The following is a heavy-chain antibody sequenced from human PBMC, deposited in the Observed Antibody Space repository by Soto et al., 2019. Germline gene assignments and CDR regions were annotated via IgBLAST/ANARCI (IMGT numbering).Heavy chain of an antibody. V-gene: IGHV4-39*01. D-gene: IGHD3-10*01. CDR3: ARGLGHYGSGSRVLKLTKKNWFDP. Sequence: PSETLSLTCTVSGGSISSSSYYWGWIRQPPGKGLEWIGSIYYSGSTYYNPSLKSRVTISVDTSKNQFSLKLSSVTAADTAVYYCARGLGHYGSGSRVLKLTKKNWFDPWGQGTLVTVSS. CDR2: IYYSGST. J-gene: IGHJ5*02. CDR1: GGSISSSSYY.